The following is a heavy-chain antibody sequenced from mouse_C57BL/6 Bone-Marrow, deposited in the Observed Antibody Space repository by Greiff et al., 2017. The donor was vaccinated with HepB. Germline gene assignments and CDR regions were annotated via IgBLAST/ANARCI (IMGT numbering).Heavy chain of an antibody. J-gene: IGHJ3*01. Sequence: VQRVESGPELVKPGASVKLSCKASGYTFTSYDINWVKQRPGQGLEWIGWIYPRDGSTKYNEKFKGKATLTVDTSSSTAYMELHSLTSEDSAVYFCARGEFTTVERFAYWGQGTLVTVSA. V-gene: IGHV1-85*01. CDR3: ARGEFTTVERFAY. CDR2: IYPRDGST. D-gene: IGHD1-1*01. CDR1: GYTFTSYD.